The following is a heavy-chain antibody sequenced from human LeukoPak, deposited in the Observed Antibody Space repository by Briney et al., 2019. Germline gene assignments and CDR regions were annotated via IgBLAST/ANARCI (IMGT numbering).Heavy chain of an antibody. J-gene: IGHJ4*02. CDR3: ARLRGTGTTFYFDY. Sequence: GESLRIPSEGSGYSFTSHWISWVRQMPGKGLEWMGRFDPGDSYTNYSPSFQGHVTLSADKSISTAYLQWSSLKASDTAMYYCARLRGTGTTFYFDYWGQGTLVTVSS. CDR1: GYSFTSHW. V-gene: IGHV5-10-1*01. D-gene: IGHD1-7*01. CDR2: FDPGDSYT.